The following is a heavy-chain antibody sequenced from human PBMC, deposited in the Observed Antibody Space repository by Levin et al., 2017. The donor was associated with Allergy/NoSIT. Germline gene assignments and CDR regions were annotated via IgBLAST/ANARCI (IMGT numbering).Heavy chain of an antibody. Sequence: SETLSLTCAVYGGSFSGYYWSWIRQPPGKGLEWIGEINHSGSTNYNPSLKSRVTISVDTSKNQFSLKLSSVTAADTAVYYCARGYGSNYFNWFDPWGQGTLVTVSS. D-gene: IGHD4-11*01. CDR3: ARGYGSNYFNWFDP. CDR1: GGSFSGYY. V-gene: IGHV4-34*01. J-gene: IGHJ5*02. CDR2: INHSGST.